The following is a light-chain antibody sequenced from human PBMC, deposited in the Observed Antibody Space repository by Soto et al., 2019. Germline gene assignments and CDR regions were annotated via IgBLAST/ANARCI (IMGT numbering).Light chain of an antibody. V-gene: IGKV1-5*01. CDR1: QSISTW. J-gene: IGKJ2*01. CDR3: QQYSIYWNT. Sequence: DIQMTQSPSTLSASVGDGVTITCRASQSISTWLAWYQQKPGKAPKLLIYDASTLESGVPSRFSGSGSGTEFTLTISSLQPHDFATYYCQQYSIYWNTFGQGTKLEIK. CDR2: DAS.